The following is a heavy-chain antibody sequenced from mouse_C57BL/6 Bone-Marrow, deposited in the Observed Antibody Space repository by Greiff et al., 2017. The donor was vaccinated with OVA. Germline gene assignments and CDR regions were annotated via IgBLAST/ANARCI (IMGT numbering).Heavy chain of an antibody. CDR2: INPYNGGT. J-gene: IGHJ2*01. CDR1: GYTFTDYY. CDR3: ARSLGPFDY. D-gene: IGHD4-1*01. V-gene: IGHV1-19*01. Sequence: EVKLMESGPVLVKPGASVKMSCKASGYTFTDYYMNWVKQSHGKSLEWIGVINPYNGGTSYNQKFKGKATLTVDKSSSTAYMELNSLTSEDSAVYYCARSLGPFDYWGQGTTLTVSS.